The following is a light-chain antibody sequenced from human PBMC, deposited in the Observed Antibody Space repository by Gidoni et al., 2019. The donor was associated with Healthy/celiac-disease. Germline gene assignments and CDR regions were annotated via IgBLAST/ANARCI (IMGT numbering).Light chain of an antibody. Sequence: DIVRTQSPDSLAVSLGERATINCKSSQSVLYSSNNKNYLAWYQQKPGQPPKLLIYWASTRESGVPDRFSGSGSGTDFTLTISSLQAEDVAVYYCQQYYSTPPFFXQXTKLEIK. V-gene: IGKV4-1*01. J-gene: IGKJ2*01. CDR2: WAS. CDR3: QQYYSTPPF. CDR1: QSVLYSSNNKNY.